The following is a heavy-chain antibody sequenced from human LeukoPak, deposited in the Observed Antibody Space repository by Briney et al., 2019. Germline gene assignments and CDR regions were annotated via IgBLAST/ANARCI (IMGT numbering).Heavy chain of an antibody. Sequence: GGSLRLSCLPSGLTFSKAWTSWVRLAPGKGLEWVGRIKSKTDGGNIELAAPVKGRFNISRDDSKIKQYLQMNSVKTEDTGVYYCTTDGYCSGGNCYSFDNWGQGTLVTVSS. D-gene: IGHD2-15*01. V-gene: IGHV3-15*01. CDR3: TTDGYCSGGNCYSFDN. CDR1: GLTFSKAW. J-gene: IGHJ4*02. CDR2: IKSKTDGGNI.